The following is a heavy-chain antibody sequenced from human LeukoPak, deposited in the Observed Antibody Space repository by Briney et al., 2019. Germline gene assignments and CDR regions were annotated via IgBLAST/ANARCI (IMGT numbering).Heavy chain of an antibody. D-gene: IGHD4-17*01. CDR3: ARATYGSVFFDY. CDR1: GGSISSYY. Sequence: SETLSLTCTVSGGSISSYYWSWIRQPPGKGLEWIGYIYSSGSTNYNPSLKSRVTISVDTSKNQFSPKLSSVTAADTALYYCARATYGSVFFDYWGQGTLVTVSS. CDR2: IYSSGST. J-gene: IGHJ4*02. V-gene: IGHV4-59*01.